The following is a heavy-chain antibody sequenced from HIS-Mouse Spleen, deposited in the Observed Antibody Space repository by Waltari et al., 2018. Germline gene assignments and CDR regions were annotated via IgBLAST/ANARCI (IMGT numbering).Heavy chain of an antibody. Sequence: QLQLQESAPGLVKPSETLSPTRTVSGRPLCSCCYFLGRIRHPPGKGLELIGSIYYVGSTYYNPSLKSRVTISVDTSKNQFSLKLSSVTAADTAVYYCAREIPYSSSWYDWYFDLWGRGTLVTVSS. CDR1: GRPLCSCCYF. D-gene: IGHD6-13*01. CDR3: AREIPYSSSWYDWYFDL. J-gene: IGHJ2*01. CDR2: IYYVGST. V-gene: IGHV4-39*07.